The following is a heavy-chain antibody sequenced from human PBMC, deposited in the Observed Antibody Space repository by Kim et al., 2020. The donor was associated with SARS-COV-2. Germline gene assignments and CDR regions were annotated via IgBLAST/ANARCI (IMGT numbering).Heavy chain of an antibody. Sequence: THYADSVRGRFTISRGNSKTPRYLQRNSLRADDTAVYYGAKRSTRLNWFDSWGQGTLVTVSS. J-gene: IGHJ5*01. V-gene: IGHV3-23*01. CDR3: AKRSTRLNWFDS. CDR2: T. D-gene: IGHD2-2*01.